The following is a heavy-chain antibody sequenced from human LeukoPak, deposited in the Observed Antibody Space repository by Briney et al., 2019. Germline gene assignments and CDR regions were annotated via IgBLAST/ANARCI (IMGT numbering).Heavy chain of an antibody. CDR1: GFTFSTYD. CDR3: AKEEVVGAIQVVDF. CDR2: ISNSAVE. Sequence: GGSLRLSCAASGFTFSTYDMSWVRQAPGKGLEWVSAISNSAVEYYADSVKGRFTISRANSKNTLDLQMNNLRGEDTAVYYCAKEEVVGAIQVVDFWGQGSLVTVSS. D-gene: IGHD1-26*01. J-gene: IGHJ4*02. V-gene: IGHV3-23*01.